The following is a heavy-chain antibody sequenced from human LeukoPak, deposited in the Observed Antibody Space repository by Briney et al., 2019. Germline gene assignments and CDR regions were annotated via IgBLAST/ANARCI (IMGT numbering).Heavy chain of an antibody. Sequence: KPSETLSLTCTVTGGSIINHYWSWIRQPAGKRLERIGRIYSSGSANYSPSLKSRVSMSIDTSNNHFSLNLTSVTAADTALYFCARDVRYASGWSTPESWGQGTLVTVSS. CDR3: ARDVRYASGWSTPES. J-gene: IGHJ5*02. CDR1: GGSIINHY. CDR2: IYSSGSA. V-gene: IGHV4-4*07. D-gene: IGHD6-19*01.